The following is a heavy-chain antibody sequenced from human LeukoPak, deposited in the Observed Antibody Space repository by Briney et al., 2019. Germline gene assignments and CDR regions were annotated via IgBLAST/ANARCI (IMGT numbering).Heavy chain of an antibody. V-gene: IGHV3-48*01. CDR2: ISGSSSTI. CDR1: GFTFSSYS. CDR3: ARSYCSGGSCTQIDY. Sequence: GGSLRLSCAASGFTFSSYSMNWVRQAPGKGLEWVSYISGSSSTIYYVDSVKGRFTISRDNAKNSLYLQMSSLRAEDTAVYYCARSYCSGGSCTQIDYWGQGTLVTVSS. J-gene: IGHJ4*02. D-gene: IGHD2-15*01.